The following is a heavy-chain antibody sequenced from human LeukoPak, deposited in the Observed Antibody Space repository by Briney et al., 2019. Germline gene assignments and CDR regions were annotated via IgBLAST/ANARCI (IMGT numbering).Heavy chain of an antibody. J-gene: IGHJ4*02. V-gene: IGHV3-30-3*01. CDR2: ISYDGSNK. CDR3: ARDLGYCSGGSCYHPGDY. Sequence: GGSLRLSCAASGFTFSSYAMHWVRQAPGKGLEWVAVISYDGSNKYYADSVKGRFTISRDNSKNTLYLQMNSLRAEDTAVYYCARDLGYCSGGSCYHPGDYWGRGTLVTVSS. CDR1: GFTFSSYA. D-gene: IGHD2-15*01.